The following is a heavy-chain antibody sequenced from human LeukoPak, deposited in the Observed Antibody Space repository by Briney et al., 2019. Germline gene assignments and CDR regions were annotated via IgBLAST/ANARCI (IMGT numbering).Heavy chain of an antibody. V-gene: IGHV4-34*01. J-gene: IGHJ5*02. Sequence: PSETLSLTCAVYGGSFRGYYWSWIRQPPGKGLEWIGEINHSGSTNYNPSLKSRVTISVDTSKNQFSLKLSSVTAADTAVYYCARRRLGGNWNSKEGAWFDPWGQGTLVTVSS. D-gene: IGHD1-7*01. CDR2: INHSGST. CDR3: ARRRLGGNWNSKEGAWFDP. CDR1: GGSFRGYY.